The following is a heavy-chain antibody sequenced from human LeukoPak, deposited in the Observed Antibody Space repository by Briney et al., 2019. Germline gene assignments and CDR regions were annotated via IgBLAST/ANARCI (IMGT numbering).Heavy chain of an antibody. J-gene: IGHJ4*02. Sequence: ASVKVSCKASGYTFTGYYMHWVRQAPGQGLEWMGWINPNSGGTNYAQKFQGRVTMTRDTSISTAYMELSRLKSDDTAVYYCARGGYCSSTSCYYVDYWGQGTLVTVFS. CDR1: GYTFTGYY. V-gene: IGHV1-2*02. CDR3: ARGGYCSSTSCYYVDY. CDR2: INPNSGGT. D-gene: IGHD2-2*01.